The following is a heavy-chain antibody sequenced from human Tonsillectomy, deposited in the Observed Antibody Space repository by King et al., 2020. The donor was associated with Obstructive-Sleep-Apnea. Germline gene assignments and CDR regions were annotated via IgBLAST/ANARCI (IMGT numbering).Heavy chain of an antibody. CDR1: GGSISSYY. Sequence: QLQESGPGLVKPSETLSLTCTVSGGSISSYYWSWIRQPPGKGLEWIGYIYYSGSTNYNPSLKSRVTISADTSKTQFSLKLSSVTAADTAVYYCARQGAGNYGDYVSLNYYGMDVWGQGTTVTVSS. V-gene: IGHV4-59*08. J-gene: IGHJ6*02. CDR3: ARQGAGNYGDYVSLNYYGMDV. D-gene: IGHD4-17*01. CDR2: IYYSGST.